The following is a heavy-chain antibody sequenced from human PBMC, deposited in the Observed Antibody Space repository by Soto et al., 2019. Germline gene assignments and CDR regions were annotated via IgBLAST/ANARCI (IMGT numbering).Heavy chain of an antibody. CDR3: AREGRTEPFDY. CDR2: IYYSGST. CDR1: GGSISSGDYY. V-gene: IGHV4-30-4*01. J-gene: IGHJ4*02. D-gene: IGHD1-1*01. Sequence: PSETLSLTCTVSGGSISSGDYYWSWIRQPPGKGLEWIGYIYYSGSTYYNPSLKSRVTISVDTSKNQFSLKLSSVTAADTAVYYCAREGRTEPFDYWGQGTLVTVSS.